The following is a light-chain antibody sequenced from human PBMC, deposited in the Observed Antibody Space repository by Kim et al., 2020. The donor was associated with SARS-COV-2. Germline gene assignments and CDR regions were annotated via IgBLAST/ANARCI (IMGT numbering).Light chain of an antibody. CDR3: QVWDSSSDHRVV. CDR1: SIGRKS. CDR2: YDS. V-gene: IGLV3-21*04. J-gene: IGLJ2*01. Sequence: PGKRARITWGGNSIGRKSVHGYQQRPGQAPVLVINYDSDRPSGIPERFSGSNAGNTATLTISRVEAGDEADYYCQVWDSSSDHRVVFGGGTQLTVL.